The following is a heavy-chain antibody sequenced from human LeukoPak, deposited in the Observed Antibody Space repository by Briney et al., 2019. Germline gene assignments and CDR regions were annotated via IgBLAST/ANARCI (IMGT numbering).Heavy chain of an antibody. Sequence: SETLSLTCAVYGGSFSGYYWSWIRQPPGKGLEWIGYIYYSGSTYYNPSLKSRVTISVDTSKNQFSLKLSSVTAADTAVYYCARGGGYNWNWFDPWGQGTLVTVSS. CDR1: GGSFSGYY. D-gene: IGHD1-20*01. V-gene: IGHV4-59*12. CDR3: ARGGGYNWNWFDP. J-gene: IGHJ5*02. CDR2: IYYSGST.